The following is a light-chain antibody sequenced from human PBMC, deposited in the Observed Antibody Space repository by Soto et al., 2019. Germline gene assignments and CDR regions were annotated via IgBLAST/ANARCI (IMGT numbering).Light chain of an antibody. J-gene: IGKJ4*01. Sequence: EIVLTQSPGTLSLSPGERDTLSCRASQSVSSNYLAWYQQKPGQAPRPLIYGASSRATGIPDRFSGSGSGTDFTLTISRLEPEDFAVYYCQQYGSSPLTFGGGTKVEIK. CDR3: QQYGSSPLT. V-gene: IGKV3-20*01. CDR2: GAS. CDR1: QSVSSNY.